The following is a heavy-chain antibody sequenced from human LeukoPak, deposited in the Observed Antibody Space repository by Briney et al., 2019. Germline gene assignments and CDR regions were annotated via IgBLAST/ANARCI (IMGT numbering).Heavy chain of an antibody. CDR3: AREGGATEFDY. J-gene: IGHJ4*02. D-gene: IGHD1-26*01. CDR2: IIPIFGTA. Sequence: GASVKVSCKASGGTFSSYAISWVRQAPGQGLEWMGRIIPIFGTANYAQKFQGRVTITTDESTSTAYMELSSLRSEDTAVYYCAREGGATEFDYWRQGTLVTVSS. V-gene: IGHV1-69*05. CDR1: GGTFSSYA.